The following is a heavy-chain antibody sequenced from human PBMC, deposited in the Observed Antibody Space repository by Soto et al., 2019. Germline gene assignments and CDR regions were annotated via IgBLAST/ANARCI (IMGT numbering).Heavy chain of an antibody. CDR2: ISDDGSNK. CDR3: AKDLGGVSYYYGMDV. Sequence: PGGSLRLSCAASGFTFSTYGMHWVRQTPGKGLEWVAVISDDGSNKYYVDSVKGRFTISRDNSKNTLYLQMNSLRAEDTAVYYCAKDLGGVSYYYGMDVWGQGTTVTVSS. J-gene: IGHJ6*02. CDR1: GFTFSTYG. D-gene: IGHD3-16*01. V-gene: IGHV3-30*18.